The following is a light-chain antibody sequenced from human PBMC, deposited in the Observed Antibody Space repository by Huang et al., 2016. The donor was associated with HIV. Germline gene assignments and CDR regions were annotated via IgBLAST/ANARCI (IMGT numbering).Light chain of an antibody. CDR2: AAA. Sequence: DIQMTQSPSSLSASVGDRVTITCRASQTIDTYLNWYQQKPGTPPKLLIYAAASLVSGVPSRFSGSGSGTDFTLTISGRQREDFATYFCQQTYSTPRTFGQGTRVEIK. CDR1: QTIDTY. J-gene: IGKJ1*01. CDR3: QQTYSTPRT. V-gene: IGKV1-39*01.